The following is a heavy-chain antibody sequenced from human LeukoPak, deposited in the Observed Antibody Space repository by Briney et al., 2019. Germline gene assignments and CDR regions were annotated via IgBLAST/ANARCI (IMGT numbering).Heavy chain of an antibody. J-gene: IGHJ4*02. CDR3: AKASWVSSTDAVR. CDR2: ISGSGGDT. D-gene: IGHD3-16*01. Sequence: GGSLRLSCAASGFTFRSYAIYWVRQAPGKGLEWVSGISGSGGDTYFADSVKGRFTISRDNSKNTVFLQMDSLRAEDTAIYYCAKASWVSSTDAVRWGQGTLVTVSS. CDR1: GFTFRSYA. V-gene: IGHV3-23*01.